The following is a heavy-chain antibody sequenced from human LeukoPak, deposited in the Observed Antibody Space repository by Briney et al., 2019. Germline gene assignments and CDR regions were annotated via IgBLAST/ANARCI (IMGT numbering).Heavy chain of an antibody. CDR2: ISSSSSYI. Sequence: GGSLRLSCAASGFTFSSYSMNWVRQAPGKGLEWVSSISSSSSYIYYADSVKGRFTISRDNAKNSLYLQMNSLRAEDAAVYYCARVGTGNDAFDIWGEGTMVTVSS. D-gene: IGHD3/OR15-3a*01. CDR1: GFTFSSYS. V-gene: IGHV3-21*01. CDR3: ARVGTGNDAFDI. J-gene: IGHJ3*02.